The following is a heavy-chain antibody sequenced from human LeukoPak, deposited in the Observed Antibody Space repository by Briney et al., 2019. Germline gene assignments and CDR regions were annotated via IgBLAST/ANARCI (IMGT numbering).Heavy chain of an antibody. CDR1: GFTFSRHW. CDR3: ARSSLGWFDP. D-gene: IGHD7-27*01. CDR2: INSDGSST. Sequence: GGSLRLSCAASGFTFSRHWMHWVRQAPGKGLVWVSRINSDGSSTSYADSVKGRFTISRDNAKNTLYLQMNSLTAEDTAVYYCARSSLGWFDPWGQGTLVTVSS. V-gene: IGHV3-74*01. J-gene: IGHJ5*02.